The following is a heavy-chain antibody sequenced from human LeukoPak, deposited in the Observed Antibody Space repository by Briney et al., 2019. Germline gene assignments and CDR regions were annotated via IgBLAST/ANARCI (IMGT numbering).Heavy chain of an antibody. Sequence: SETLSLTCTVSGYSISSGYYWGWIRQPPGKGLEWIGSIYHSGSTYYNPSLKSRVTISVDTSKNQFSLKLSSVTAADTAVYYCARDLSFDWFPYYFDHWGQGILVTVSS. CDR1: GYSISSGYY. CDR2: IYHSGST. V-gene: IGHV4-38-2*02. CDR3: ARDLSFDWFPYYFDH. J-gene: IGHJ4*02. D-gene: IGHD3-9*01.